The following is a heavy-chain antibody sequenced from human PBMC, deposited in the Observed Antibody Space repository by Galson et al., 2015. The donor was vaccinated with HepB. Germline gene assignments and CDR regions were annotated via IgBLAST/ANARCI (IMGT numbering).Heavy chain of an antibody. CDR1: GFTFSTYA. CDR2: ISGSGSNT. CDR3: AKGIWEHYDNRVFDS. Sequence: SLRLSCAASGFTFSTYAMNWVRQAPGKGLEWVSTISGSGSNTFYADSVKGRFTISRDSSKNTLYLQMSSLRAEDTAVYYCAKGIWEHYDNRVFDSWGQGTLVTVSS. D-gene: IGHD3-22*01. V-gene: IGHV3-23*01. J-gene: IGHJ4*02.